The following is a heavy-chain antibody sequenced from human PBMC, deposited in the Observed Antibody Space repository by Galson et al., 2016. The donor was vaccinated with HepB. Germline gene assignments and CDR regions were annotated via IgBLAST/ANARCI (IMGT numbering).Heavy chain of an antibody. D-gene: IGHD2-15*01. J-gene: IGHJ4*02. Sequence: ETLSLTCAVSGGSISDDIWWTWLRPPPGKGLEWIGEMYHSGSNNYSPSLKSRVSISLDESRNHFSLMMTSVTAADTAVYYCATVRAGCSASSCYFDRLGQGTLVTVSS. CDR1: GGSISDDIW. V-gene: IGHV4-4*02. CDR2: MYHSGSN. CDR3: ATVRAGCSASSCYFDR.